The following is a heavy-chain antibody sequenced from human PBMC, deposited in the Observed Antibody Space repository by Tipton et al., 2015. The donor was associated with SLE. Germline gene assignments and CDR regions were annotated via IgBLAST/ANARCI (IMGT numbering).Heavy chain of an antibody. CDR3: ARGGDYGGNGDSFDI. CDR2: VIPIFGTA. CDR1: GGTLSSSA. V-gene: IGHV1-69*01. J-gene: IGHJ3*02. D-gene: IGHD4-23*01. Sequence: QSGAEVKKPGSSVKVSCKASGGTLSSSAISWVRQAPGQGLEWMGGVIPIFGTANYAQKFQGRVTITADESTSTAYMELRSLRSDDTAVYYCARGGDYGGNGDSFDIWGQGTMVTVSS.